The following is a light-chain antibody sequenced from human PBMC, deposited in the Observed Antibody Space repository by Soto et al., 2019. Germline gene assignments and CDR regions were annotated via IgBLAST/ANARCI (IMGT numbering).Light chain of an antibody. J-gene: IGKJ4*01. Sequence: DIVMTQSPDSLALSLGERATINCKSSQSVLHSSNNRNYLAWYQQKPGQPPKLLIYWASTRESGVPDRFSGSGSGTDFTLTITSLQAEDVAVYYCQQYYDAPALTFGGGPKVEI. CDR3: QQYYDAPALT. V-gene: IGKV4-1*01. CDR1: QSVLHSSNNRNY. CDR2: WAS.